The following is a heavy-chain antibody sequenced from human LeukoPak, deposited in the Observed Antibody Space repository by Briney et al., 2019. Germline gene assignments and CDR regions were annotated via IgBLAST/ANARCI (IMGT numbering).Heavy chain of an antibody. V-gene: IGHV1-46*01. Sequence: ASVTVSCKASGYTFTSYYMHWVRQAPGQGLEWMGIINPSGGSTSYAQKFQGRVTMTRDTSTSTVYMELGSLRSEDTAVYYCAKCMIVGATTGPFDYWGQGTLVTVSS. D-gene: IGHD1-26*01. CDR2: INPSGGST. CDR1: GYTFTSYY. J-gene: IGHJ4*02. CDR3: AKCMIVGATTGPFDY.